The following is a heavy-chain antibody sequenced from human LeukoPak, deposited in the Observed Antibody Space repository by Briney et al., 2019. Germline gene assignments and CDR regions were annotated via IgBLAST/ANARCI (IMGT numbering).Heavy chain of an antibody. J-gene: IGHJ3*02. D-gene: IGHD6-13*01. CDR3: AREHSSSPDAFDI. V-gene: IGHV3-66*01. Sequence: GGSLRLSCAASGFTVSSNYMSWVRQAPGKGLEWVSVIYSGGSTYYADSVKGRFTISRDNSKNTLYLQMNSLRAEDTAVYYCAREHSSSPDAFDIWGQGTMVTVSS. CDR1: GFTVSSNY. CDR2: IYSGGST.